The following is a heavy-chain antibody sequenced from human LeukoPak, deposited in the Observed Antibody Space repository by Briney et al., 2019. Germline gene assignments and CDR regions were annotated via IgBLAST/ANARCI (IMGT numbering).Heavy chain of an antibody. D-gene: IGHD3-3*02. CDR3: ARDPIYPPPPLAAFDI. Sequence: GGSLRLSCEASGFTFSNYYMSWIRQAPGKGLEWVSHIKGNGATTYYADSVRGRFTISRDNAKNSLFLQMNSLRAQDTALFYCARDPIYPPPPLAAFDIWGQGTLVTVSS. CDR1: GFTFSNYY. V-gene: IGHV3-11*04. CDR2: IKGNGATT. J-gene: IGHJ3*02.